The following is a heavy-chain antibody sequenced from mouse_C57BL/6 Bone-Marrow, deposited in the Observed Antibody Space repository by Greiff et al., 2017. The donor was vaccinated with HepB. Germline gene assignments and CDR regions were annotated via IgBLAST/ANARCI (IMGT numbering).Heavy chain of an antibody. CDR2: ISSGSSTI. CDR3: ARLYSNHWYFDV. Sequence: EVKLMESGGGLVKPGGSLKLSCAASGFTFSDYGMHWVRQAPEKGLEWVAYISSGSSTIYYADTVKGRFTISRDNAKNTLCLQMTSLRSEDTAMYYCARLYSNHWYFDVWGTGTTVTVSS. J-gene: IGHJ1*03. D-gene: IGHD2-5*01. V-gene: IGHV5-17*01. CDR1: GFTFSDYG.